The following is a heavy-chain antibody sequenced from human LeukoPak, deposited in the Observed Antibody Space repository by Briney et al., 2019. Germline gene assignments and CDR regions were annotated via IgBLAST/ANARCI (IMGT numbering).Heavy chain of an antibody. J-gene: IGHJ5*02. CDR2: IIPILGIA. CDR3: ATSNYYGSGAT. Sequence: GSSVKVSCKASGGTFSSYAISWVRQAPGQGLEWMGRIIPILGIANYAQKFQGRVTITADKSTSTAYMELSSLRSEDTAVYYCATSNYYGSGATWGQGTLVTVSS. D-gene: IGHD3-10*01. V-gene: IGHV1-69*04. CDR1: GGTFSSYA.